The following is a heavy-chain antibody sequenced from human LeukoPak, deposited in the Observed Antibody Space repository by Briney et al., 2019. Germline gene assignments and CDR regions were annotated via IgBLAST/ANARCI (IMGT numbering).Heavy chain of an antibody. CDR2: ISAYNGNT. D-gene: IGHD2-15*01. CDR3: ARDRCSGGSCYLFDY. Sequence: ASVKVSCKASGYTFTSYGISWVRQAPGQGLEWMGWISAYNGNTNYAQKPQGRVTMTTDTSTSTAYMELRGLRSDDTAVYYCARDRCSGGSCYLFDYWGQGTLVTVSS. V-gene: IGHV1-18*01. CDR1: GYTFTSYG. J-gene: IGHJ4*02.